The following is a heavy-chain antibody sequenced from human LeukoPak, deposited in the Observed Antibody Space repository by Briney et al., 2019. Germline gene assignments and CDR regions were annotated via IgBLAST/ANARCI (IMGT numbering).Heavy chain of an antibody. J-gene: IGHJ3*02. Sequence: GRSLRLSCAASGFTFSSYAMHWVRQAPGKGLEWVAVISYDGSNKYYADSVKGRFTISRDNSKNTLYLQMNSLRAEDTAVYYCASCIVVVPAARRAFDIWGQGTVVTVSS. CDR1: GFTFSSYA. V-gene: IGHV3-30-3*01. D-gene: IGHD2-2*01. CDR3: ASCIVVVPAARRAFDI. CDR2: ISYDGSNK.